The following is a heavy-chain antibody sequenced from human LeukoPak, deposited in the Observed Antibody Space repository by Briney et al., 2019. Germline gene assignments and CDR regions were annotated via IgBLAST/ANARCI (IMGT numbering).Heavy chain of an antibody. D-gene: IGHD6-19*01. CDR1: GFTFSSYV. CDR2: IRGSGGST. J-gene: IGHJ4*02. Sequence: PGGSLRLSCAASGFTFSSYVMSWVRQAPGKGLEWVSAIRGSGGSTYYADSVKGRFTISRDNSKNTLYLQMNSLRAEDTAVYYCAKPPSPSSGWHFDYWGQGTLVTVSS. V-gene: IGHV3-23*01. CDR3: AKPPSPSSGWHFDY.